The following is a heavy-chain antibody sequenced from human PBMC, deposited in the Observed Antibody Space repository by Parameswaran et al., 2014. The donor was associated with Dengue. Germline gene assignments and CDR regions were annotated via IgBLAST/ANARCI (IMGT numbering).Heavy chain of an antibody. D-gene: IGHD3-22*01. CDR3: ASSSVSSGYFWDAFDI. CDR2: INPNSGGT. J-gene: IGHJ3*02. Sequence: WVRQAPGQGLEWMGWINPNSGGTNYAQKFQGRVTMTRDTSISTAYMELSRLRSDDTAVYYCASSSVSSGYFWDAFDIWGQGTMVTVSS. V-gene: IGHV1-2*02.